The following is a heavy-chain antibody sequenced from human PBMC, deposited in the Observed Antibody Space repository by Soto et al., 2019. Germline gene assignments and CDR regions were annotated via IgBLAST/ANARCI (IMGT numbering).Heavy chain of an antibody. D-gene: IGHD6-19*01. CDR2: IYWDDDK. CDR3: AHSVVAGLGYYFDY. V-gene: IGHV2-5*02. CDR1: GFSLSSTRVA. J-gene: IGHJ4*02. Sequence: QITLKESGPPLVKPTQTLKLTCTFSGFSLSSTRVAVGWIRQPPGKALEWLALIYWDDDKRYSPFLKSRLTITKDNSKTQVVLTMTNMDPVDTATYYCAHSVVAGLGYYFDYWGQGTLVTVSS.